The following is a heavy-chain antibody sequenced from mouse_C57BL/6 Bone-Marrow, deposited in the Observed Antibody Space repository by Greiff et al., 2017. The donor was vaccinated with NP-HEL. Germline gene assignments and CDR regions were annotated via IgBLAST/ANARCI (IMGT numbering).Heavy chain of an antibody. CDR2: INPDSSTI. Sequence: DVKLQESGGGLVQPGGSLKLSCAASGIDFSRYWMSWVRRAPGKGLERIGEINPDSSTINYAPSLKDKFIISRDNAKNTLYLQMSKVRSEDTALYYCARPTFYYDYGRGTSYAMDYWGQGTSVTVSS. D-gene: IGHD2-4*01. V-gene: IGHV4-1*01. CDR3: ARPTFYYDYGRGTSYAMDY. CDR1: GIDFSRYW. J-gene: IGHJ4*01.